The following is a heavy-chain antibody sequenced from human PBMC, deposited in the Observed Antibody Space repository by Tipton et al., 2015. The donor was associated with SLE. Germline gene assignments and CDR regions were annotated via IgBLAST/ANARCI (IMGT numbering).Heavy chain of an antibody. V-gene: IGHV4-61*02. CDR3: ARGGRWSGDFYYYMDV. D-gene: IGHD2-15*01. J-gene: IGHJ6*03. CDR2: IYSSGKT. CDR1: GASISSGCFF. Sequence: TLSLTCTVSGASISSGCFFWSWLRQPAGKGVEWSGRIYSSGKTKYTPSLESRVTISVETSKNQFSLRLNAVTTADTALYFCARGGRWSGDFYYYMDVWGKGTTVTVSS.